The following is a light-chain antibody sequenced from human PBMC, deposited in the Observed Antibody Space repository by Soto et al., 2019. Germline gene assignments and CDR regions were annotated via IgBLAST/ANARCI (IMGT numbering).Light chain of an antibody. CDR1: QSVSSSY. J-gene: IGKJ2*01. Sequence: EIVLTQSPGTLSLSPGERATLSCRASQSVSSSYLAWYQQKPGQAPRLLIYGASSRATGIPDRFSGSVSGTDFTLTMSRLEPEVFAVYYCQQYGSSLYTFGQGTKLEIK. CDR2: GAS. V-gene: IGKV3-20*01. CDR3: QQYGSSLYT.